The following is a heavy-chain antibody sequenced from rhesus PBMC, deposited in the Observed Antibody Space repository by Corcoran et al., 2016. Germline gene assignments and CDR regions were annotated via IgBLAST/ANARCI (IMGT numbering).Heavy chain of an antibody. V-gene: IGHV4S10*01. CDR2: IYGSSTST. J-gene: IGHJ4*01. CDR3: AIHRGGFTNQVDY. CDR1: GGSISDSYR. Sequence: QVQLQESGPGVVKPSETLSLTCAVSGGSISDSYRWSWIRQPPGKGVEWIGYIYGSSTSTNYNPSLKSRVTISKDTSKNQFSLKLSSVTAADTAVYYCAIHRGGFTNQVDYWGQGVLVTVSS. D-gene: IGHD2-39*02.